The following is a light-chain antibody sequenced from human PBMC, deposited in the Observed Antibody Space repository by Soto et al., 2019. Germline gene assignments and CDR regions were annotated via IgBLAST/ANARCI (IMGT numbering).Light chain of an antibody. CDR2: AAS. CDR3: QQSYSTPRT. V-gene: IGKV1-39*01. Sequence: DIQMIQSPSSLSASVGDRVTISCRASRSIVSFLNWYHQRPGAAPKRLIYAASTLQSGVPSRFSGRGSGTDFTLTTSSLQSEDFGTYYCQQSYSTPRTFGLGTKVEIK. J-gene: IGKJ3*01. CDR1: RSIVSF.